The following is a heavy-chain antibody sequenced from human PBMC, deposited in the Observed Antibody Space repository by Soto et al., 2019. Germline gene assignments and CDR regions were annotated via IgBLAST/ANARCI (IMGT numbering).Heavy chain of an antibody. Sequence: GGSLRLSCTPSGFTFGNFAMSWVRQAPGKGLEWVSSISAGGATTYYADSVKGRVTMSRDNSKNTLSLQMISLRAEDSAVYYCAKDRGGTGWPFDHWGQGTLVTASS. V-gene: IGHV3-23*01. CDR2: ISAGGATT. J-gene: IGHJ4*02. CDR3: AKDRGGTGWPFDH. D-gene: IGHD6-19*01. CDR1: GFTFGNFA.